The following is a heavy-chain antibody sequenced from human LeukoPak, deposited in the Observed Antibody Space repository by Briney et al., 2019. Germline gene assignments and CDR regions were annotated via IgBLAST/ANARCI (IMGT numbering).Heavy chain of an antibody. CDR1: GGSISSYY. CDR3: ASAEPRGIIWYPY. D-gene: IGHD6-13*01. CDR2: IYYSGST. J-gene: IGHJ4*02. Sequence: SETLSLTCTVSGGSISSYYWSWIRQPPGKGLEWIGYIYYSGSTNYNPSLKSRVTISVDTSKNQFSLKLSSVTAADTAVYYCASAEPRGIIWYPYWGQGTLVTVSS. V-gene: IGHV4-59*08.